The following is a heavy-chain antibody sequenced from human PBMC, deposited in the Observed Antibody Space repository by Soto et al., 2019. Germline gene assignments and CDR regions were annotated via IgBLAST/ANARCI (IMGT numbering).Heavy chain of an antibody. D-gene: IGHD2-2*01. V-gene: IGHV5-51*01. CDR1: GGRVSRYW. Sequence: PGESLKISGEGSGGRVSRYWIVWVRQMPGQGLEWMGTIYPGDSDPRYSPSFQGQVTISADKSISTAYLQWNSLKASDTAMYFCARNKGYCSSISCYGMDVRGQGAAVTVSS. CDR2: IYPGDSDP. CDR3: ARNKGYCSSISCYGMDV. J-gene: IGHJ6*01.